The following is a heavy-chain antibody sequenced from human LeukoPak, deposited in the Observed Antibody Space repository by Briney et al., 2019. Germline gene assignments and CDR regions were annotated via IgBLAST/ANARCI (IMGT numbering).Heavy chain of an antibody. V-gene: IGHV4-4*07. Sequence: SETLSLTCTVSGGSISSYYWSWIRQPAGKGLEWIGRIYTSGSTNYNPSLKSRVTMSVDTSKNQFSLKLSSVTAADTAVYYCAREPLRGNYCSSASCYLHYYGMDVWGQGTTVTVSS. D-gene: IGHD2-2*01. CDR2: IYTSGST. J-gene: IGHJ6*02. CDR1: GGSISSYY. CDR3: AREPLRGNYCSSASCYLHYYGMDV.